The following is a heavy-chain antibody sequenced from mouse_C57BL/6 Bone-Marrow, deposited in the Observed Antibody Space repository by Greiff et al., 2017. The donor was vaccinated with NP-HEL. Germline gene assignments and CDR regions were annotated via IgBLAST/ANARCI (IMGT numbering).Heavy chain of an antibody. Sequence: EVHLVESGGGLVKPGGSLKLSCAASGFTFSSYAMSWVRQTPEKRLEWVATISDGGSYTYYPDNVKGRFTISRDNAKNNLYLQMSHLKSEDTAMYYCARRGVYDYDVAWFAYWGQGTLVTVSA. CDR2: ISDGGSYT. V-gene: IGHV5-4*01. D-gene: IGHD2-4*01. CDR3: ARRGVYDYDVAWFAY. CDR1: GFTFSSYA. J-gene: IGHJ3*01.